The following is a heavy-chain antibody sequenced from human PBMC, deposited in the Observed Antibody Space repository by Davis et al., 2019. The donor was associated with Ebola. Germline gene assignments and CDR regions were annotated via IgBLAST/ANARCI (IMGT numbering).Heavy chain of an antibody. CDR2: IKQDGSEK. Sequence: PGGSLRLSCAASGFTFSNYWMHWVRQVPGKGLEWVANIKQDGSEKYYVDSVKGRFTISRDNAKNSLYLQMNSLRAEDTAVYYCARQYCGGDCPLYTDLFDYWGQGTLVTVSS. J-gene: IGHJ4*02. D-gene: IGHD2-21*02. V-gene: IGHV3-7*01. CDR1: GFTFSNYW. CDR3: ARQYCGGDCPLYTDLFDY.